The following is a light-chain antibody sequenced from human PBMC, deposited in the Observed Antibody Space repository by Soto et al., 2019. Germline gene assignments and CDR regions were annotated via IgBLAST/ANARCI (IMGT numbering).Light chain of an antibody. J-gene: IGLJ1*01. CDR1: SSNIGSNT. Sequence: QSVLTQPPSEFGTPGQRVTISCSGSSSNIGSNTVNWYQQLPGAAPKLLIFSNNQRPSGVPDRFSGSKSGTSASLAISAPQSEDEADYYCAAWDDSLNGCVFGTGTKVTFL. CDR2: SNN. CDR3: AAWDDSLNGCV. V-gene: IGLV1-44*01.